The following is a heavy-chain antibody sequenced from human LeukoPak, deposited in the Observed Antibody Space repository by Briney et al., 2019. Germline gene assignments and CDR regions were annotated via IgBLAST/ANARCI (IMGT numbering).Heavy chain of an antibody. CDR1: GYSISSDYY. Sequence: LSLTCTVSGYSISSDYYMSWIRQAPGKGLEWVSYISSSGSTIYYADSVKGRFTISRDNAKNSLYLQMNSLRAEDTAVYYCARDARQQLVERFDYWGQGTLVTVSS. D-gene: IGHD6-13*01. CDR3: ARDARQQLVERFDY. CDR2: ISSSGSTI. V-gene: IGHV3-11*01. J-gene: IGHJ4*02.